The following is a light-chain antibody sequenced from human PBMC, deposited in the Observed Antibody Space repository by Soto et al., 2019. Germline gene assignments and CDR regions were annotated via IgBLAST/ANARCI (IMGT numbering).Light chain of an antibody. V-gene: IGKV1-39*01. CDR3: QQYNSFPWT. Sequence: DIQMTQSPSSLSASVGDRVTITCQASQSISSYLNWYQQKPGKAPKLLIYAASSLQSGVPSRFSGSGSGTDFTLTISSLQPEDFATYYCQQYNSFPWTFGQGTKVDI. J-gene: IGKJ1*01. CDR1: QSISSY. CDR2: AAS.